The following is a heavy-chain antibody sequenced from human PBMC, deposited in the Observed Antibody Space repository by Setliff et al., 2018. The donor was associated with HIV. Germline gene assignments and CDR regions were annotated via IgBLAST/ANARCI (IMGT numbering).Heavy chain of an antibody. CDR1: GFTFSTYW. D-gene: IGHD4-17*01. J-gene: IGHJ2*01. CDR2: IKQDGNEK. V-gene: IGHV3-7*01. Sequence: GSLRLSCAASGFTFSTYWMSWVRQAPGKGLEWVANIKQDGNEKFYVDSVKGRFTISRDNAKNSLYLQMNSLRAEDTAVYYCARDPYPYFDYGDWYFDLWGRGTLVTVSS. CDR3: ARDPYPYFDYGDWYFDL.